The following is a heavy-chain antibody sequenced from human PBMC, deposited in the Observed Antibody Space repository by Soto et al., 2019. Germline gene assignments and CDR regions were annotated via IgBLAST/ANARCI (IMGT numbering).Heavy chain of an antibody. Sequence: PGGSLRLSCAASGFTFSSYAMSWVRQAPGKGLEWVSAISGSGGSTYYADSVKGRFTISRDNSKNTLYLQMNSLRAEDTAVYYCANGCSGGSCSRYYYYYMDVWGKGTTVTVSS. CDR3: ANGCSGGSCSRYYYYYMDV. CDR2: ISGSGGST. D-gene: IGHD2-15*01. V-gene: IGHV3-23*01. CDR1: GFTFSSYA. J-gene: IGHJ6*03.